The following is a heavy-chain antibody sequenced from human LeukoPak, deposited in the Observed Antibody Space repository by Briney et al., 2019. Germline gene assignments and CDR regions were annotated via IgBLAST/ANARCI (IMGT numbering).Heavy chain of an antibody. Sequence: GGSLRLSRAASGNYWMHWVRQAPGKGLLWVSHINSDGSWTSYADSVKGRFTISKDNAKNTVYLQMNNLRAEDTAVYYCVSFYETYWGRGTLVTVSS. D-gene: IGHD2-2*01. CDR1: GNYW. CDR2: INSDGSWT. V-gene: IGHV3-74*01. J-gene: IGHJ4*02. CDR3: VSFYETY.